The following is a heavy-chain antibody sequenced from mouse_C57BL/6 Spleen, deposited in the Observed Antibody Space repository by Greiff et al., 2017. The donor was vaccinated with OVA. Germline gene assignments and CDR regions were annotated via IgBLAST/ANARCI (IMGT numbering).Heavy chain of an antibody. CDR1: GYTFTSYW. V-gene: IGHV1-50*01. Sequence: VQLQQSGAELVKPGASVKLSCKASGYTFTSYWMQWVKQRPGQGLEWIGEIDPSDSYTNYNQKFKGKATLTVDTSSSTAYMQLSSLTSEDSAVYYCARRGTTVVGKDYFDYWGQGTTLTVSS. CDR2: IDPSDSYT. D-gene: IGHD1-1*01. J-gene: IGHJ2*01. CDR3: ARRGTTVVGKDYFDY.